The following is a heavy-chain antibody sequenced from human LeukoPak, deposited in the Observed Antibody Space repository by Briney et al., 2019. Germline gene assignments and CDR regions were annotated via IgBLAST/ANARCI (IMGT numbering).Heavy chain of an antibody. V-gene: IGHV4-39*01. CDR2: IYYSGST. CDR1: GGSISSSSYY. Sequence: PSETLSLTCTVSGGSISSSSYYWGWIRQPPGKGLEWIGSIYYSGSTYYNPSLKSRVTISVDTSKNQFSPKLSSVTAADTAVYYCARYYYGSGSYYNVGYFDYWGQGTLVTVSS. J-gene: IGHJ4*02. CDR3: ARYYYGSGSYYNVGYFDY. D-gene: IGHD3-10*01.